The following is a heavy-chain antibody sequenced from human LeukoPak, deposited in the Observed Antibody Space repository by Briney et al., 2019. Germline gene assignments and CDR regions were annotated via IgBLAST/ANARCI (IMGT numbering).Heavy chain of an antibody. J-gene: IGHJ5*02. V-gene: IGHV1-2*02. CDR3: ARSLKAGIANWFDP. Sequence: ASVKVSCKASGYTFTGYYMHWVRQAPGQGLEWMGWINPNSGGTNYAQKFQGRVTMTRDTSISTAYMELSRLRSDDTAVYYCARSLKAGIANWFDPWGQGTLVTVSS. CDR2: INPNSGGT. D-gene: IGHD1-1*01. CDR1: GYTFTGYY.